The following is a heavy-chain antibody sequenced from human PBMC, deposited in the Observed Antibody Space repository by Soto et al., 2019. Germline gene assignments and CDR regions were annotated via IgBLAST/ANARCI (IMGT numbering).Heavy chain of an antibody. CDR2: INHSGST. V-gene: IGHV4-34*01. CDR3: ARGRVRGVINFDY. D-gene: IGHD3-10*01. CDR1: GGSFSGYY. J-gene: IGHJ4*02. Sequence: SETLSLTCTVYGGSFSGYYWSWIRQPPGKGLEWIGEINHSGSTNCNPSLKSRVTISVDTSKNQFSLKMSSVTAADTAVYFCARGRVRGVINFDYWGQGTLVTVSS.